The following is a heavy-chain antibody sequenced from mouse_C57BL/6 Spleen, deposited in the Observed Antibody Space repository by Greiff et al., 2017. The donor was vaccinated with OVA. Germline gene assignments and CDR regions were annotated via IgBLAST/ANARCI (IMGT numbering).Heavy chain of an antibody. V-gene: IGHV1-42*01. D-gene: IGHD2-2*01. CDR2: INPSTGGT. CDR3: ARSDGYDWYFDV. J-gene: IGHJ1*03. CDR1: GYSFTGYY. Sequence: VQLKESGPELVKPGASVKISCKASGYSFTGYYMNWVKQSPEKSLEWIGEINPSTGGTTYNQKFKAKATLTVDKSSSTAYMQLKSLTSEDSAVYYCARSDGYDWYFDVWGTGTTVTVSS.